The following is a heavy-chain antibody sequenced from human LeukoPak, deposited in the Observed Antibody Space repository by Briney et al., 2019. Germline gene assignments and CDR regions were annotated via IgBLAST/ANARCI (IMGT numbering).Heavy chain of an antibody. CDR2: IIPILGIA. CDR3: ARSGGIVVVPAATRAFDI. J-gene: IGHJ3*02. Sequence: ASVKVSCKASGGTFSSYAISWVRQAPGQGLEWMGRIIPILGIANYAQKFQGRVTITADKSTSTAYMELSSLRSEDTAVYYCARSGGIVVVPAATRAFDIWGQGTMVTVSS. D-gene: IGHD2-2*01. V-gene: IGHV1-69*04. CDR1: GGTFSSYA.